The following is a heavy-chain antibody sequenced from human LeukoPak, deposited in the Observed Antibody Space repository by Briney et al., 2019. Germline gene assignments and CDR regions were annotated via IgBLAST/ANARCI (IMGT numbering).Heavy chain of an antibody. D-gene: IGHD3-22*01. J-gene: IGHJ4*02. CDR1: GYTFTSYD. V-gene: IGHV1-69*04. Sequence: SVKVSCKASGYTFTSYDINWVRQATGQGLEWMGRIIPILGIANYAQKFQGRVTITADKSTSTAYMELSSLRSEDTAVYYCARGVYYDSSGYYLYWGQGTLVTVSS. CDR3: ARGVYYDSSGYYLY. CDR2: IIPILGIA.